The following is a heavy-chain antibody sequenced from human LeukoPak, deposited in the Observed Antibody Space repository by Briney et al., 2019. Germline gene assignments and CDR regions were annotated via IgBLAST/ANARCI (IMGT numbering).Heavy chain of an antibody. D-gene: IGHD5-18*01. CDR1: GGSINSYY. CDR2: IDYSGSS. CDR3: ARFQNGYSYGLYYFDT. Sequence: PSETLALTCTVSGGSINSYYWSWIRQSLEKGLEWIAYIDYSGSSNYNPSLKSRVSISIDTSKNQFSLRLTSVTAADTAVYYCARFQNGYSYGLYYFDTWGQGTLVTVSS. V-gene: IGHV4-59*01. J-gene: IGHJ4*02.